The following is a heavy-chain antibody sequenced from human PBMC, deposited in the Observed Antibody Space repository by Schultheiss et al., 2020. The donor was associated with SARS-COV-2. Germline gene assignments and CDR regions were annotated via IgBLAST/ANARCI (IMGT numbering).Heavy chain of an antibody. V-gene: IGHV1-8*01. Sequence: ASVKFSCKASGYTFTSYDINWVRQATGQGLEWMGWMNPNSGNTGYAQEFQGRVTMTRNTSISTAYMELSSLRSDDTAVYYCARLEPETIRYSNYTDYWGQGTLVTVSS. D-gene: IGHD4-11*01. CDR2: MNPNSGNT. CDR1: GYTFTSYD. CDR3: ARLEPETIRYSNYTDY. J-gene: IGHJ4*02.